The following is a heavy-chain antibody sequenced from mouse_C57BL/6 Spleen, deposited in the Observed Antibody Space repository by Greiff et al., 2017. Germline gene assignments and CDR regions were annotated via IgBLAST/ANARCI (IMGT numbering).Heavy chain of an antibody. V-gene: IGHV6-6*01. CDR1: GFTFSDAW. CDR3: TRGTVPPY. J-gene: IGHJ3*01. CDR2: IRNKANNHAT. D-gene: IGHD1-1*01. Sequence: EVKLVESGGGLVQPGGSMKLSCAASGFTFSDAWMDWVRQSPEKGLEWVAEIRNKANNHATYYAVSVEGRFTISRDGSKCSVYRQMNSLRAEDTGIYYCTRGTVPPYWGQGTLVTVSA.